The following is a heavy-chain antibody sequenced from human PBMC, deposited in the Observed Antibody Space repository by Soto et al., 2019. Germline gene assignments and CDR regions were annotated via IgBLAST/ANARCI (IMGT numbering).Heavy chain of an antibody. CDR2: ISSSSSYT. CDR3: ARGGSSGWAYYFDY. CDR1: GFTFSDYY. V-gene: IGHV3-11*06. Sequence: GGSLRLSCAASGFTFSDYYMSWIRQAPGKGLEWVSYISSSSSYTNYADSVKGRFIISRDNAKSSLYLQMNSLRAEDTAVYYCARGGSSGWAYYFDYWGQGTLVTVSS. D-gene: IGHD6-19*01. J-gene: IGHJ4*02.